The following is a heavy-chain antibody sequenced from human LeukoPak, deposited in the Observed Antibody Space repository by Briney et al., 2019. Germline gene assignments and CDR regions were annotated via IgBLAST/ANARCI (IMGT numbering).Heavy chain of an antibody. J-gene: IGHJ5*02. CDR1: GFTFSSYS. V-gene: IGHV3-30*03. D-gene: IGHD3-9*01. CDR3: ARDRYDIP. CDR2: ISYDGTNK. Sequence: PGGSLRLSCAASGFTFSSYSMNWVRQAPGKGLEWVAVISYDGTNKYYTDSVKGRFTISRDNSKNTVYLQMNSLRAEDTAVYYCARDRYDIPWGQGTLVTVSS.